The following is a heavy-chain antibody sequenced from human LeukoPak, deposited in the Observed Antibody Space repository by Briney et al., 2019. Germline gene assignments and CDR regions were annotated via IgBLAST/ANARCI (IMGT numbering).Heavy chain of an antibody. V-gene: IGHV3-23*01. D-gene: IGHD2-8*01. Sequence: PRGSLRLSCEASGFTFTSYALSWVRQAPGKGLEWVSGITGSGEGTNYADSVKGRFTISRDNSRDTLFLQMTTLRAEDTAVYYCAKSSQRKTPSLVSFFDSWGQGTLVTVSS. CDR3: AKSSQRKTPSLVSFFDS. J-gene: IGHJ4*02. CDR1: GFTFTSYA. CDR2: ITGSGEGT.